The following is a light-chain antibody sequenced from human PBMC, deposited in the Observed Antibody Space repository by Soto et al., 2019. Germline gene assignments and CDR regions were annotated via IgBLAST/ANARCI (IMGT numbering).Light chain of an antibody. CDR3: QQYVSSGFT. CDR2: AVS. Sequence: IVLTQSPGTLSLSPGERATLSCRASQSVSGSSLAWYQQRPGQAPRLLIYAVSNRATGVPDRFSGSGSGTDFTLTIRRLEPEDFAVYFCQQYVSSGFTFGPGTKVDIK. CDR1: QSVSGSS. V-gene: IGKV3-20*01. J-gene: IGKJ3*01.